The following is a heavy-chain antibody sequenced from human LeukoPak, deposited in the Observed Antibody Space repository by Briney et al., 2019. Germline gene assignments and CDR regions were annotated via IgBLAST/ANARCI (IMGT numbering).Heavy chain of an antibody. CDR1: GFTLGSHD. V-gene: IGHV3-13*01. CDR2: IASGFQT. Sequence: PGGSLRLSWTASGFTLGSHDMHWVRQTTGEGLEGVAAIASGFQTFYAGSVKGRFTVSREDAKNSLYLQMNSLRAGDTAVYYCVREARGYHYTYFDYWGQGTLVTVSS. D-gene: IGHD5-18*01. J-gene: IGHJ4*02. CDR3: VREARGYHYTYFDY.